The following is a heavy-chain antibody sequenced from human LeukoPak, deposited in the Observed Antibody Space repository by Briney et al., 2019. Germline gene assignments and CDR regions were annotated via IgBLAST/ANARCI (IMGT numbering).Heavy chain of an antibody. CDR1: GGSISSYY. Sequence: SETLSLTCTVSGGSISSYYWSWVRQPPGKGLEWIGYIFYTGSTKYGPSLNSRVTISLDTSKNQFSLKLSSVTAADTAVYYCARQPAGYYGKTGYYPYYFDYWGQGTLVTVSS. CDR2: IFYTGST. V-gene: IGHV4-59*08. D-gene: IGHD3-22*01. CDR3: ARQPAGYYGKTGYYPYYFDY. J-gene: IGHJ4*02.